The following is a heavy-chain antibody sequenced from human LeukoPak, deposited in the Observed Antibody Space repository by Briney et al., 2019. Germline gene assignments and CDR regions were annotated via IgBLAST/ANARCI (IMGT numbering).Heavy chain of an antibody. CDR3: ARSPSYYDFWSGSHYYGMDV. D-gene: IGHD3-3*01. CDR1: GFTFSSYA. CDR2: ISYDGSNK. Sequence: GGSLRLSCAASGFTFSSYAMHWVRQAPGKRLEWVAVISYDGSNKYYADSVKGRFTISRDNSKNTLYLQMNSLRAEDTAVYYCARSPSYYDFWSGSHYYGMDVWGQGTTVTVSS. V-gene: IGHV3-30*04. J-gene: IGHJ6*02.